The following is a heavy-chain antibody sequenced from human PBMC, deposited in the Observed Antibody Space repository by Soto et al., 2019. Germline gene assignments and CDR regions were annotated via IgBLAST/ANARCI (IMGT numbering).Heavy chain of an antibody. V-gene: IGHV1-69*08. CDR3: ATVAVSLAPERRGAFDA. CDR2: FIPMIGTA. D-gene: IGHD5-12*01. Sequence: QVQLVQSGAEVKRPGSSINISCKASGGTFSIYTVSWVRQAPGQGLEWMGRFIPMIGTANYAQNFQGRVTLSADKAASTAYIELTRVTTHDTAPYYSATVAVSLAPERRGAFDACRQGTEMTVS. J-gene: IGHJ3*01. CDR1: GGTFSIYT.